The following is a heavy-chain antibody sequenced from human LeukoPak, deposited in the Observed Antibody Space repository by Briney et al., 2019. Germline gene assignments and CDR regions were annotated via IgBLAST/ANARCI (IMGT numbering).Heavy chain of an antibody. D-gene: IGHD2-2*01. V-gene: IGHV1-2*02. J-gene: IGHJ4*02. CDR3: ARDIIVVVPSSENDY. CDR2: INPNSGGT. Sequence: ASVKVSCKASGGTFSSYAISWVRQAPGQGLEWMGWINPNSGGTNYAQKFQGRVTMTRDTSISTAYMELSRLRSDDTAVYYCARDIIVVVPSSENDYWGQGTLVTVSS. CDR1: GGTFSSYA.